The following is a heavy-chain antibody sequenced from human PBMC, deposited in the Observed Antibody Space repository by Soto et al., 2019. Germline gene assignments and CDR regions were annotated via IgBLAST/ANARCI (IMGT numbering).Heavy chain of an antibody. CDR1: GGSFSGYY. CDR2: INHSGST. V-gene: IGHV4-34*01. CDR3: ARNEYDTSGYDY. J-gene: IGHJ4*02. D-gene: IGHD3-22*01. Sequence: PSETLSLTCAVYGGSFSGYYWSWIRQPPGKGLEWIGEINHSGSTNYNPSLKSRVTISVDTSKNQFSLKLSSVTAADTAVYYCARNEYDTSGYDYWGQGTLVTVSS.